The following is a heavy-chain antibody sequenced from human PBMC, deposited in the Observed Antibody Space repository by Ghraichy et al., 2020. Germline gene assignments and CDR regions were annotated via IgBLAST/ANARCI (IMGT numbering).Heavy chain of an antibody. J-gene: IGHJ4*02. D-gene: IGHD5/OR15-5a*01. CDR3: SRVASTQHY. CDR1: GGSFSGYY. Sequence: SETLSLTCAVYGGSFSGYYWSWIRQPPGKGLEWIGEINHSGSTNYNPSLKSRVTISVDTSKNQFSLKLSSVTAADTAVYYCSRVASTQHYWGQGTLVTVSS. CDR2: INHSGST. V-gene: IGHV4-34*01.